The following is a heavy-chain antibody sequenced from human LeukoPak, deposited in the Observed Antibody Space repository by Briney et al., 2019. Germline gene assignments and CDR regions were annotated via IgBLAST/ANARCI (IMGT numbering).Heavy chain of an antibody. Sequence: PGGSLRLSCAASGFTFSNYGMHWVRQAPGKGLEWVAVIWYDGSNKYCSDSVKGRFTISRDNSKNTLYLQINSLRAEDTAVYYCATTASRGPQSAEYFQYWGQGTLVTVSS. CDR1: GFTFSNYG. CDR2: IWYDGSNK. V-gene: IGHV3-33*01. CDR3: ATTASRGPQSAEYFQY. J-gene: IGHJ1*01.